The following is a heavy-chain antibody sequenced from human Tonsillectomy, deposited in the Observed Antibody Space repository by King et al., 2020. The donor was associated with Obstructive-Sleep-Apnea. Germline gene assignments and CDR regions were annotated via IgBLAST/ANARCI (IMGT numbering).Heavy chain of an antibody. CDR2: INHSGST. V-gene: IGHV4-34*01. J-gene: IGHJ4*02. CDR1: GASFSGHY. CDR3: VSILPHFDY. Sequence: VQLQQWGAGLLRPSETLSLTCAVYGASFSGHYWNWIRQPPGKGLEWIGEINHSGSTKYNPSLKSRVTISVDTSKNQFSLRRTSVTAADTAVYYCVSILPHFDYWGQGTLVTVSS.